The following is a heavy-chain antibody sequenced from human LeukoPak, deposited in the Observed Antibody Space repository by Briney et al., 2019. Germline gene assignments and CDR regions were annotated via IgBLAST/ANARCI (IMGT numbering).Heavy chain of an antibody. CDR3: ATRKLGNDY. V-gene: IGHV4-59*01. Sequence: SETLSLTCTVSGESINSFYWSWIRQSPGKGLEWIGYIYYTETSYNPSLKSRVTISADTSKNQFSLKLYSVTAADTAVYYCATRKLGNDYWGQGTLVTVSS. CDR1: GESINSFY. J-gene: IGHJ4*02. CDR2: IYYTET. D-gene: IGHD7-27*01.